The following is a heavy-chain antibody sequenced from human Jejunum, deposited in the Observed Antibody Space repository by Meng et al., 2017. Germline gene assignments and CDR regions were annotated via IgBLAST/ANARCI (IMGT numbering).Heavy chain of an antibody. Sequence: ASVKVSCKASGYSFSSYGIIWVRQAPGHGLELMGWIRVYNGDTNYAQKLQGRVTMTTDTSTSTAYMELKSLRSDDTAVYYCARLGDYVLFYFDLWGLGTPVTVSS. CDR1: GYSFSSYG. CDR2: IRVYNGDT. V-gene: IGHV1-18*01. CDR3: ARLGDYVLFYFDL. J-gene: IGHJ2*01. D-gene: IGHD4-17*01.